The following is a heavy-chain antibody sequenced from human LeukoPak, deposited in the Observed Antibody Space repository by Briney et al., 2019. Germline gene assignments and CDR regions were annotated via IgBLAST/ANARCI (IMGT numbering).Heavy chain of an antibody. CDR3: ARGSSCFDY. CDR2: IYHSGST. Sequence: RPSETLSLTCAVSGGTIGMIDWWSWIRQPPGKGLEWIGEIYHSGSTNYNPSLKSRVTISVDKSKNQFSLKLSSVTAADTAVYYCARGSSCFDYWGQGTLVTVSS. D-gene: IGHD2-15*01. CDR1: GGTIGMIDW. V-gene: IGHV4-4*02. J-gene: IGHJ4*02.